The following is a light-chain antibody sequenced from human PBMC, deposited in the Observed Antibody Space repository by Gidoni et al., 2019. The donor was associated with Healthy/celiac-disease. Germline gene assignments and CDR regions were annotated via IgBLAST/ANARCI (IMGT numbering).Light chain of an antibody. CDR1: QSVSSSY. Sequence: EIVLTHSPGTLSLSPGERATLSCRASQSVSSSYLAWYQQKPGQAPRLLIYGASSRATGIPDRFSGSGSGTDFTLTISRLEPEDFAVYYCQQYGSSPPRITFGGGTKVEIK. CDR3: QQYGSSPPRIT. J-gene: IGKJ4*01. V-gene: IGKV3-20*01. CDR2: GAS.